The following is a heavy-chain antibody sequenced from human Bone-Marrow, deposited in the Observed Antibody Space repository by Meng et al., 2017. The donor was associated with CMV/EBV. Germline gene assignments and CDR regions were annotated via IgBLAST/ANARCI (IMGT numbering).Heavy chain of an antibody. CDR1: GFTLNNAW. V-gene: IGHV3-15*01. CDR2: IKSKINGGAT. Sequence: GESLKISCAVSGFTLNNAWMSWVRQTPGKGLEWVGRIKSKINGGATDYAAAVKGRCTISTDDSGTTLYLQMNSLKTEDTAVYFCTTGPAAIRGDYWGQGTLVTFSS. D-gene: IGHD2-2*01. J-gene: IGHJ4*02. CDR3: TTGPAAIRGDY.